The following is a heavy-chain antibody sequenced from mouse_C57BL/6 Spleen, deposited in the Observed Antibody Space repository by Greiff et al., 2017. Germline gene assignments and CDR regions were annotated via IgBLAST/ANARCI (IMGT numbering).Heavy chain of an antibody. V-gene: IGHV5-6*01. CDR1: GFTFSSYG. CDR2: ISSGGSYT. J-gene: IGHJ4*01. D-gene: IGHD2-4*01. Sequence: EVQVVESGGDLVKPGGSLKLSCAASGFTFSSYGMSWVRQTPDKRLEWVATISSGGSYTYYPDSVKGRFTISRDNAKNTLYLQMSSLKSEDTAMYYCAKYDYEDAMDYWGQGTSVTVSS. CDR3: AKYDYEDAMDY.